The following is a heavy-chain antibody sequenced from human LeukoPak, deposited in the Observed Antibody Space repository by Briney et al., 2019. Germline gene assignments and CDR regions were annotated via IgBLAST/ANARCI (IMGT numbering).Heavy chain of an antibody. Sequence: SVKVSCKASGYTFTSYAISWVRQAPGQGLEWMGRIIPIFGTANYAQKFQGRVTITTDESTSTAYMELSSLRSEDTAVYYCARGQQLAFFDYWGQGTLVTVSS. CDR2: IIPIFGTA. J-gene: IGHJ4*02. CDR1: GYTFTSYA. CDR3: ARGQQLAFFDY. V-gene: IGHV1-69*05. D-gene: IGHD6-13*01.